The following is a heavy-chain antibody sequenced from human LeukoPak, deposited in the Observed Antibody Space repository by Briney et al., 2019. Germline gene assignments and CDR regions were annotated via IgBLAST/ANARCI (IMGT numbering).Heavy chain of an antibody. CDR2: ISAYNGNT. CDR1: GYTFTSYG. J-gene: IGHJ3*02. V-gene: IGHV1-18*01. D-gene: IGHD2-21*02. Sequence: ASVKVSCKASGYTFTSYGISWVRQAPGQGLEWMGWISAYNGNTNYAQKLQGRVTMTTDTSTSTAYMELRSLRSDDTAVYYCARTADADCGGDCGAFDIWGQGTMVTVSS. CDR3: ARTADADCGGDCGAFDI.